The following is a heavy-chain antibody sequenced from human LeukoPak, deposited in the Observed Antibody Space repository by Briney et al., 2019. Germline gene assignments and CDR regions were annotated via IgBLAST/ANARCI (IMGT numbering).Heavy chain of an antibody. J-gene: IGHJ3*02. CDR1: GDSVSSNSVA. D-gene: IGHD3-10*01. CDR2: TYYKSKWYN. Sequence: SQTLSLTCAISGDSVSSNSVAWNWIRRSPSRGLEWLGRTYYKSKWYNDYALSVKSRISINPDTSKNQFSLQLNSVTPDDTAVYYCARDGNFGYDAFDIWGQGTMVTVSS. V-gene: IGHV6-1*01. CDR3: ARDGNFGYDAFDI.